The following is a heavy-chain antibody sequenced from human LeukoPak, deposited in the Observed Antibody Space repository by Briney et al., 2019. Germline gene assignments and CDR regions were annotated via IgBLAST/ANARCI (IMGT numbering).Heavy chain of an antibody. Sequence: GRSLRLSCAASGFTFSSYAMHWVRQAPGKGLEWVAVISYDGSNKYYADSVKGRFTISRDNSKNTLYLQMNSLRAEDTAVYYCARDRGYYYDSSGYYRPDYYYYGMDVWGQGTTVTVSS. J-gene: IGHJ6*02. V-gene: IGHV3-30-3*01. D-gene: IGHD3-22*01. CDR3: ARDRGYYYDSSGYYRPDYYYYGMDV. CDR1: GFTFSSYA. CDR2: ISYDGSNK.